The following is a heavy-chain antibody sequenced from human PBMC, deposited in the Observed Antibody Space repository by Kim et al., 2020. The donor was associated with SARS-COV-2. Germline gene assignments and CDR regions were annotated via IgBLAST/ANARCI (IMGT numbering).Heavy chain of an antibody. CDR3: ARDRDGGSSSDY. J-gene: IGHJ4*02. D-gene: IGHD2-15*01. Sequence: TNYTPSLKSRVTISIHTSRNQFSLTLASVPSADTAMYYCARDRDGGSSSDYWGQGTLVSVSS. CDR2: T. V-gene: IGHV4-59*01.